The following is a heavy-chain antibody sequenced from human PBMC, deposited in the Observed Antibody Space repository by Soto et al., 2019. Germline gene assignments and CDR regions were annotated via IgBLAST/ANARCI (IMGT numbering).Heavy chain of an antibody. D-gene: IGHD2-2*01. CDR2: IIPIFGTA. Sequence: SVKVSCKASGGTFSSCAISWVRQAPGQGLEWMGGIIPIFGTANYAQKFQGRVTITADESTSTAYMELSSLRSEDTAVYYCARGYCSSTSCYSLDYWGQGTLVTVSS. J-gene: IGHJ4*02. CDR1: GGTFSSCA. V-gene: IGHV1-69*13. CDR3: ARGYCSSTSCYSLDY.